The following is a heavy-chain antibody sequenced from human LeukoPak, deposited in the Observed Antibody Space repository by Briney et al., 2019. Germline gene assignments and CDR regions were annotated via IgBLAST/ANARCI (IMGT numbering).Heavy chain of an antibody. D-gene: IGHD3-22*01. CDR3: ARDFFHSSESRPFDY. Sequence: GSLRLSCAASGFSFSSYGMTWVRQAPGKGLEWVSCIFSRSESILYADSVKGRFSISRDNAKNLLYLQMDSLRVEDTAVYYCARDFFHSSESRPFDYWGQGTLVTVSS. J-gene: IGHJ4*02. CDR2: IFSRSESI. V-gene: IGHV3-21*06. CDR1: GFSFSSYG.